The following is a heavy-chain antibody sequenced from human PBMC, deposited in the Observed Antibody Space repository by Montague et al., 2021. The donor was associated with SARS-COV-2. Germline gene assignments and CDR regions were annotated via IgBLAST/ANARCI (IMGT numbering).Heavy chain of an antibody. V-gene: IGHV4-61*02. Sequence: TLSLTCTVSGGSVSSGSYYWSWIRQPAGKGLEWIGRIYTSGSSNYNPSLKSRVTISVDTSKNQFSLKVSSVTAADTAVYYCARERSADYYDGSGYHSYKHGMDVWGQGTTVTVSS. J-gene: IGHJ6*02. CDR3: ARERSADYYDGSGYHSYKHGMDV. D-gene: IGHD3-22*01. CDR2: IYTSGSS. CDR1: GGSVSSGSYY.